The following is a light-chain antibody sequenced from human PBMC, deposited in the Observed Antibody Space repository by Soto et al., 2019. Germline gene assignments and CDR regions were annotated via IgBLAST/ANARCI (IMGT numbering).Light chain of an antibody. CDR3: QQHNSYPLYT. CDR2: DAS. Sequence: DIQMTQSPSTLSASVGDRVTITCRASQSISSWLAWYQQKPGKAPKLLIYDASSLESGVPSRLSGSGSGTEFTLTISSLQPDDFATYYCQQHNSYPLYTFGQGTKLEIK. J-gene: IGKJ2*01. V-gene: IGKV1-5*01. CDR1: QSISSW.